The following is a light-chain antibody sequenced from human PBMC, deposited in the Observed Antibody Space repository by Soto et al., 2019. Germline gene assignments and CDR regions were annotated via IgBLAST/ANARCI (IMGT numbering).Light chain of an antibody. Sequence: ALTQPASVSGSPGQSITISCTGTSSDVGLYNYVSWYQQHPYKEHKVMIYEVSNRPSGVSDRFSGSKSGKTASLTISGLQAEDEASYYCSSYTSSRTYVFGTGTKVTV. J-gene: IGLJ1*01. CDR1: SSDVGLYNY. V-gene: IGLV2-14*01. CDR3: SSYTSSRTYV. CDR2: EVS.